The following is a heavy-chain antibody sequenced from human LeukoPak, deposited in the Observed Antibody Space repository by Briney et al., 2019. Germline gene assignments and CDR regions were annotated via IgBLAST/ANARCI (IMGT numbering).Heavy chain of an antibody. CDR1: GFTFSSYA. Sequence: GGSLRLSWGASGFTFSSYAKSWVRPAPGEGLGWGSTINGSGGSTYYADSVKGRFYISRDTSKNTLYLQINSLRAEDTDVYYCAKTYYYDSSGYYGEDPALGSDYWGQGTLVTVSS. CDR3: AKTYYYDSSGYYGEDPALGSDY. J-gene: IGHJ4*02. V-gene: IGHV3-23*01. CDR2: INGSGGST. D-gene: IGHD3-22*01.